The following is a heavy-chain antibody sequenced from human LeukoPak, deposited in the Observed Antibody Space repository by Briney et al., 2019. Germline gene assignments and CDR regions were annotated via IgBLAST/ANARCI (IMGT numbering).Heavy chain of an antibody. D-gene: IGHD6-13*01. CDR2: ITWYSGSI. V-gene: IGHV3-9*01. J-gene: IGHJ4*02. CDR3: AKIAAAGYYFDY. Sequence: GGSLRLFCAASGFTFDDYAMLWVPQAPGKGLVWVSGITWYSGSIGYADSVKGRFTISRDNAKNSLYLQMNSLRADDTALYYCAKIAAAGYYFDYWGQGTLVTVSS. CDR1: GFTFDDYA.